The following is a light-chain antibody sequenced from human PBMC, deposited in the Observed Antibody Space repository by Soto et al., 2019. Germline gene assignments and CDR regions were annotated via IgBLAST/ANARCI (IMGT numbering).Light chain of an antibody. J-gene: IGKJ1*01. Sequence: DSQMTQSPSPLSAFVGDRVTITCRASQSISSYLNWYHQKPGKAPKLLIFGASSLQSGVPSRFSGSGSGTDFTLTISSLQPDDFATYYCQQSYTTPWTFGQGTKVEIK. CDR2: GAS. V-gene: IGKV1-39*01. CDR3: QQSYTTPWT. CDR1: QSISSY.